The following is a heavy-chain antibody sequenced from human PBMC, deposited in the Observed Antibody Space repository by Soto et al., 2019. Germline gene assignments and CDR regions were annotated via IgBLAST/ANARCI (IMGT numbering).Heavy chain of an antibody. CDR2: IIPIFGTA. CDR1: GGTFSSYA. V-gene: IGHV1-69*01. J-gene: IGHJ6*02. CDR3: AREAFRPPSTHFEYYYYGMDV. Sequence: QVQLVQSGAEVKKPGSSVKVSCKASGGTFSSYAISWVRQAPGQGLEWVGGIIPIFGTANYAQKFQGRVTITADESTSTAYMELSSLRSEDTAAYYCAREAFRPPSTHFEYYYYGMDVWGQGTTVTVSS. D-gene: IGHD3-9*01.